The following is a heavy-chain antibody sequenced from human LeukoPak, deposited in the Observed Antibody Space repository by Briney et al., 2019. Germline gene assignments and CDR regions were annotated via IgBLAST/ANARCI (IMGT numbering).Heavy chain of an antibody. CDR1: GFTFSSYG. CDR2: VSYDGSNK. V-gene: IGHV3-30*03. Sequence: GGSLRLSCAASGFTFSSYGMHWVRQAPGKGLEWVALVSYDGSNKYYAESVKGRFTISRDNSKNTLYLQMNSLRAEDTAVYYCARVRDGYNYEYYFDYWGQGTLVTVSS. J-gene: IGHJ4*02. CDR3: ARVRDGYNYEYYFDY. D-gene: IGHD5-24*01.